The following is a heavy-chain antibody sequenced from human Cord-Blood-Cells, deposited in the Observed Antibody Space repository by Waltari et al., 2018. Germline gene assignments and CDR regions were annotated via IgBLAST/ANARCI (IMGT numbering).Heavy chain of an antibody. CDR3: ASQHRAHSGSYYFDY. J-gene: IGHJ4*02. CDR1: GFTFSSYS. Sequence: EVQLVESGGGLVQPGGSLRLSCAASGFTFSSYSMNWVRQAPGKGLEWVSYISSSSSTIYYADSVKGRFTISRDNAKNLLYLQMNSLRDEDTAVYYCASQHRAHSGSYYFDYWGQGTLVTVSS. D-gene: IGHD1-26*01. CDR2: ISSSSSTI. V-gene: IGHV3-48*02.